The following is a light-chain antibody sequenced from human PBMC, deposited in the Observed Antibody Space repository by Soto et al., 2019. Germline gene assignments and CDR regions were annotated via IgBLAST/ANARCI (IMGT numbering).Light chain of an antibody. CDR1: QFIRTD. CDR2: AGS. J-gene: IGKJ2*01. CDR3: LQDYNYPYT. V-gene: IGKV1-6*01. Sequence: AIQVTQSPSSLSASVGDRVTITCRASQFIRTDLAWYQQKPGEAPKLLVYAGSTLHSGVPSRFSGSGSDTDFTITISSLQPEDFATYYCLQDYNYPYTFGQGTLLEIK.